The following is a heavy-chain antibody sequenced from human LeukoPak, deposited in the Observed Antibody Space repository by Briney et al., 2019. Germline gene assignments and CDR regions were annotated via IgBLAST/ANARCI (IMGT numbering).Heavy chain of an antibody. CDR3: ASHITGTTGLSLRYYYMDV. J-gene: IGHJ6*03. Sequence: GGSLRLSCAASGFTFSSYSMNWVRQAPGKGLEWVSYISSSSSTIYYADSVKGRFTISRDNAKNSLYLQMNSLRAEDTAVYYCASHITGTTGLSLRYYYMDVWGKGTTVTVSS. V-gene: IGHV3-48*01. D-gene: IGHD1-7*01. CDR2: ISSSSSTI. CDR1: GFTFSSYS.